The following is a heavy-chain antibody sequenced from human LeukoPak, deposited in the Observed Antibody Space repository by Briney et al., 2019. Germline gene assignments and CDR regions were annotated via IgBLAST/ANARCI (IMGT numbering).Heavy chain of an antibody. CDR1: GGSFCGYY. J-gene: IGHJ1*01. CDR2: INHSGST. D-gene: IGHD2-21*02. CDR3: ARGGIVEVTAPKFIQH. Sequence: ETLSLTSAVYGGSFCGYYWSWVPQPPGEGLEWVGEINHSGSTNYTPPLKSRVTISVDTSKNQFSLKLSSVTAADTAVYYCARGGIVEVTAPKFIQHWGQGTLVTVSS. V-gene: IGHV4-34*01.